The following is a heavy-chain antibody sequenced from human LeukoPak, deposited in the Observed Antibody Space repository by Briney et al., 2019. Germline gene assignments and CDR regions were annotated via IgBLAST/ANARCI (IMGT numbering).Heavy chain of an antibody. Sequence: PSETLSLTCTVSGGSISSYYWSWIRQPPGKGLEWIGYIYYSGSTNYNPSLKSRVTISVDTSKNQFSLKLSSVTAADTAVYYCARGSVIDILTGYYLSGNGRTYYYGMDVWGQGTTVTVSS. V-gene: IGHV4-59*01. CDR1: GGSISSYY. D-gene: IGHD3-9*01. J-gene: IGHJ6*02. CDR3: ARGSVIDILTGYYLSGNGRTYYYGMDV. CDR2: IYYSGST.